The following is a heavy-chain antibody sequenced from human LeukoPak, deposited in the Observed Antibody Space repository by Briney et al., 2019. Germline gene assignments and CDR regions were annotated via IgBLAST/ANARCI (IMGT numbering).Heavy chain of an antibody. D-gene: IGHD1-14*01. J-gene: IGHJ4*02. CDR2: ISSSSSTI. CDR1: GFAFSTYS. V-gene: IGHV3-48*01. CDR3: ATQTVAGGY. Sequence: GESLKISCAASGFAFSTYSMNWVRQSPGKGLEWLSYISSSSSTIYYADSVKGRFTISRDNAKNSLYLQMNSLRAEDTAVYYCATQTVAGGYWGQGTLVTVSS.